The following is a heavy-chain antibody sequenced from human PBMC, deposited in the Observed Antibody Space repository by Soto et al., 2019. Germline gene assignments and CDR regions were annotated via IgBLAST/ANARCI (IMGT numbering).Heavy chain of an antibody. J-gene: IGHJ4*02. CDR2: INHSGST. V-gene: IGHV4-34*01. CDR3: ARGEAHSRGWSVIDY. D-gene: IGHD6-19*01. CDR1: GGSFSGYY. Sequence: SETLSLTCAVYGGSFSGYYWSWIRQPPGEGLEWIGEINHSGSTNYNPSLKSRVTISVDTSKNQFSLKLSSVTAADTAVYYCARGEAHSRGWSVIDYWGQGTLVTVSS.